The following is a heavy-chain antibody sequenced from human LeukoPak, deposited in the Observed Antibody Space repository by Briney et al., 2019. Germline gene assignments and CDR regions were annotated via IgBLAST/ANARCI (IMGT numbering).Heavy chain of an antibody. CDR2: INSDGSTT. D-gene: IGHD5-24*01. CDR3: VRDLDGYRGPSDY. V-gene: IGHV3-74*01. J-gene: IGHJ4*02. CDR1: GFTFSIYW. Sequence: PGGSLRPSCAASGFTFSIYWMHWVRQAPGKGLVWVSRINSDGSTTDYADSVKGRFTISRDNAKNTLYLQMNSLRAEDTAVYFCVRDLDGYRGPSDYWGQGTLVTVSS.